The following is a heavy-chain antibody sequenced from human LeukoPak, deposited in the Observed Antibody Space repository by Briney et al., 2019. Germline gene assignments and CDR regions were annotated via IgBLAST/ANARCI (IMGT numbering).Heavy chain of an antibody. CDR2: VSYTGTT. Sequence: SETLSLTCTVSGGSISSSTYYWGWIRQPPGRGPEWIASVSYTGTTTYNPSLQSRVTISVDTSKTQFSLKLSSVTAADTAVYYCARSRKYGAVTTYSWFDPWGRGTLVIVSS. J-gene: IGHJ5*02. D-gene: IGHD4-17*01. CDR1: GGSISSSTYY. CDR3: ARSRKYGAVTTYSWFDP. V-gene: IGHV4-39*01.